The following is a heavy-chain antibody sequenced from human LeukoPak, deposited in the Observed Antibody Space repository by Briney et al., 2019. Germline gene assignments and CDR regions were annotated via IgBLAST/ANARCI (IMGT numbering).Heavy chain of an antibody. CDR2: ISGSGAYT. CDR1: GFTFSSYA. J-gene: IGHJ4*02. CDR3: AKDIGPHYGDYLDY. D-gene: IGHD4-17*01. Sequence: GGSLRLSCAAPGFTFSSYAMAWVRQAPGKGLEWVSAISGSGAYTYYADSVKGWFAISRDSSKNMLYLQMNSLRAEDTAIYYCAKDIGPHYGDYLDYCGQGTLVTVSS. V-gene: IGHV3-23*01.